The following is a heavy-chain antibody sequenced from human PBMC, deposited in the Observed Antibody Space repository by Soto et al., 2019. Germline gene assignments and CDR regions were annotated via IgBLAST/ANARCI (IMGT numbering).Heavy chain of an antibody. CDR1: GFLFSSYA. J-gene: IGHJ4*02. V-gene: IGHV3-30*18. CDR3: VKGSEEGSY. CDR2: ISYDGSDK. Sequence: XGSLRLSCAASGFLFSSYAIHWVRQAPGKGLEWVAVISYDGSDKNYADSVKGRFTISRDNSKNTLHLQMNSLITEDTAVYYCVKGSEEGSYWGQGTLVTVSS.